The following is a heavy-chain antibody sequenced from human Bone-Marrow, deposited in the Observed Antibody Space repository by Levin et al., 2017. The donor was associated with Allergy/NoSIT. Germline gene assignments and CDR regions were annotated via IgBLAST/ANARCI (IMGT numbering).Heavy chain of an antibody. D-gene: IGHD2-2*01. CDR3: ARAGVVVVPAAIRTLGRFDP. J-gene: IGHJ5*02. V-gene: IGHV4-59*01. CDR2: IYYSGST. CDR1: GGSISSYY. Sequence: SETLSLTCTVSGGSISSYYWSWIRQPPGKGLEWIGYIYYSGSTNYNPSLKSRVTISVDTSKNQFSLKLSSVTAADTAVYYCARAGVVVVPAAIRTLGRFDPWGQGTLVTVSS.